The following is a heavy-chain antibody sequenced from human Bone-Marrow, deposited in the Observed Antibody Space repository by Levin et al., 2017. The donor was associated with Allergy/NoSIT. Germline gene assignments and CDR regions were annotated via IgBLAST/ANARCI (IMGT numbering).Heavy chain of an antibody. D-gene: IGHD6-13*01. V-gene: IGHV3-30*18. CDR3: AKDGAAAGTFDY. CDR1: GFIFSSYA. Sequence: GGSLRLSCGASGFIFSSYAMQWVRQAPGKGLEWVGVISSDGSNKHYADPMQGRFTISRDNSKNTLYLQMNSLRPEDTAVYYCAKDGAAAGTFDYWGQGTLVTVSS. CDR2: ISSDGSNK. J-gene: IGHJ4*02.